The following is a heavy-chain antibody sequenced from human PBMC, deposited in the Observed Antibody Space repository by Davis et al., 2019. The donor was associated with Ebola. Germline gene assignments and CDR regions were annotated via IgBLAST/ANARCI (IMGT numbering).Heavy chain of an antibody. D-gene: IGHD3-9*01. J-gene: IGHJ5*02. CDR3: ARSILTGYTRRGGFDP. V-gene: IGHV4-34*01. Sequence: SETLSLTCAVYGGSFSGYYWSWIRQPPGKGLEWIGEINHSGSTNYNPSLKSRVTISVDTSKNQSSLKLSSVTAADTAVYYCARSILTGYTRRGGFDPWGQGTLVTVSS. CDR2: INHSGST. CDR1: GGSFSGYY.